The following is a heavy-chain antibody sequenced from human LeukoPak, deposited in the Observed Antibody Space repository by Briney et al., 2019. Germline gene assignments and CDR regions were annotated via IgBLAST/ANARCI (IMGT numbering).Heavy chain of an antibody. Sequence: PGGSLRLSCAAFGFTFSSCAMSWVRQTPGKGLEWVSAITESGGSTYYADSVKGRFTISRDNSKNRLYLPMNSLRAEDTALYYCARLPTGEQPENYWGQGTLVTVSS. V-gene: IGHV3-23*01. CDR3: ARLPTGEQPENY. CDR1: GFTFSSCA. CDR2: ITESGGST. J-gene: IGHJ4*02. D-gene: IGHD3-16*01.